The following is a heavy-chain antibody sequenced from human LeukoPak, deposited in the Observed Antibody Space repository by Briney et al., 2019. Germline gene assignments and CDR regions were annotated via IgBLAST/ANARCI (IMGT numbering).Heavy chain of an antibody. CDR2: ISYDGSNK. V-gene: IGHV3-30-3*01. CDR1: GFTFTRSA. D-gene: IGHD5-12*01. CDR3: ARDRGSGYDLQINYFDY. Sequence: GGSLRLSCAASGFTFTRSAMGWVRQAPGKGLEWVAVISYDGSNKYYADSVKGRFTISRDNSKNTLYLQMNSLRAEDTAVYYCARDRGSGYDLQINYFDYWGQGTLVTVSS. J-gene: IGHJ4*02.